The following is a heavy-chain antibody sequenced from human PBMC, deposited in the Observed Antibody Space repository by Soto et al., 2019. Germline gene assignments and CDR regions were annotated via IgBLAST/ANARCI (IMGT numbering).Heavy chain of an antibody. CDR3: ARAPCPYYDILTGGSWFDP. V-gene: IGHV4-30-2*01. CDR1: GGSISSGGYS. D-gene: IGHD3-9*01. Sequence: SETLSLTCAVSGGSISSGGYSWSWIRQPPGKGLEWIGYIYHSGSTYYNPSLKSRVTISVDRSKNQFSLKLSSVTAADTAVYYCARAPCPYYDILTGGSWFDPWGQGTLVTVSS. J-gene: IGHJ5*02. CDR2: IYHSGST.